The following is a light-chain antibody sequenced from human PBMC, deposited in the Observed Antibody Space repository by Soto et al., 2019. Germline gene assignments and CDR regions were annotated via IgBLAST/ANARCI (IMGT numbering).Light chain of an antibody. CDR3: QQYSTSSRT. J-gene: IGKJ1*01. V-gene: IGKV1-5*03. Sequence: DIQMTQSPSTLSGSVGDRVTITCRASRTISSWLAWYQQKPGKAPKLLIYKASTLKSGVPSRFSGSGSGTDFTLTISSLQPEDFATYYCQQYSTSSRTFGQGTKVDIK. CDR2: KAS. CDR1: RTISSW.